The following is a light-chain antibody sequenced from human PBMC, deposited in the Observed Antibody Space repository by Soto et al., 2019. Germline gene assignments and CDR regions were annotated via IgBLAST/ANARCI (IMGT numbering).Light chain of an antibody. J-gene: IGKJ4*01. CDR2: DAS. CDR1: QSISSY. V-gene: IGKV3-11*01. CDR3: QQRSKWPLT. Sequence: EIVLTQSPATLSLSPGERATLSCRASQSISSYLGWYQQKPGQAPRLLIYDASNRAAGIPARFSGSGSRTDFTLTISSLEPADFAVYYCQQRSKWPLTFRGGTKVKIK.